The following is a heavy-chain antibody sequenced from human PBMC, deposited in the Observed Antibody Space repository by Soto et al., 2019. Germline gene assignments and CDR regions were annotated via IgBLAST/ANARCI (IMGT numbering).Heavy chain of an antibody. Sequence: PGGSLRLSCAASGFTFTSYAMSWVRQAPGKGLEWVSSISGTGGSTYYADSVKGRFTISRDNSKNTLYLQMNSLRAEDTAVYYCAKGPYGGTTYYYYGMDVWGQGTTVTVSS. D-gene: IGHD4-17*01. CDR1: GFTFTSYA. CDR2: ISGTGGST. J-gene: IGHJ6*02. CDR3: AKGPYGGTTYYYYGMDV. V-gene: IGHV3-23*01.